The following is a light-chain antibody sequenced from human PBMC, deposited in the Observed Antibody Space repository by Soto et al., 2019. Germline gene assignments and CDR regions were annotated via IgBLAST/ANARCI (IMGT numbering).Light chain of an antibody. CDR1: SSDVGGYNR. J-gene: IGLJ2*01. Sequence: QSALTQPPSVSGSPGQSVTIPCTGTSSDVGGYNRVSWYQQPPGTAPKLMIYDVTKRPSGVPVRISGSKSGNTASLTISGLQAEDEADYYCCSYAGSYSWVFGGGTKLTVL. CDR3: CSYAGSYSWV. V-gene: IGLV2-11*01. CDR2: DVT.